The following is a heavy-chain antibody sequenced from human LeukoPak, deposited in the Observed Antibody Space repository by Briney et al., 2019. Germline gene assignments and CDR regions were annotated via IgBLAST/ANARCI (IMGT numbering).Heavy chain of an antibody. V-gene: IGHV4-34*01. CDR1: GGSFSGYY. Sequence: SETLSPTCAVYGGSFSGYYWSWIRQPPGKGLEWIGEINHSGSTNYNPSLKSRVTISVDTSKNQFSLKLSSVTAADTAVYYCARVPPYYYGSGSLYYMDVWGKGTTVTVSS. J-gene: IGHJ6*03. D-gene: IGHD3-10*01. CDR2: INHSGST. CDR3: ARVPPYYYGSGSLYYMDV.